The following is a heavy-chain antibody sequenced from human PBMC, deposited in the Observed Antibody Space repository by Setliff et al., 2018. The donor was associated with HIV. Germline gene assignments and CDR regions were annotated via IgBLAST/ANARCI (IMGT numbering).Heavy chain of an antibody. CDR3: AKVVVGRPLYYFDS. J-gene: IGHJ4*02. Sequence: GGSLRLSCAASGFTLSTYGMYWVRQAPGKGLEWVAVILYDESDKYYADSVKGRFTISRDNSKNTLYMQMNSLRAEDTVVYYCAKVVVGRPLYYFDSWGQGTLVTVSS. V-gene: IGHV3-30*18. CDR1: GFTLSTYG. D-gene: IGHD2-15*01. CDR2: ILYDESDK.